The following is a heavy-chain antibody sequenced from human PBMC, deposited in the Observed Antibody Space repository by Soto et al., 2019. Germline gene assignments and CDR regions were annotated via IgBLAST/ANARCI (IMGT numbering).Heavy chain of an antibody. V-gene: IGHV1-69*12. CDR2: IIPIFGTA. D-gene: IGHD3-16*02. J-gene: IGHJ5*02. Sequence: QVQLVQSGAEVKKPGSSVKVSCKASGGTFSSYAISWVRQAPGQGLEWMGGIIPIFGTANYAQKFQGRVTITADESTSTAYMELSSLRSEDTAVYYCARATTFGGVIVYNWFDPWGQGTLFTVSS. CDR1: GGTFSSYA. CDR3: ARATTFGGVIVYNWFDP.